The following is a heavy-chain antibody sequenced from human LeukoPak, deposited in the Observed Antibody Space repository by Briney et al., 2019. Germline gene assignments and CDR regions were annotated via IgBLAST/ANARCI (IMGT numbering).Heavy chain of an antibody. D-gene: IGHD3-16*02. V-gene: IGHV3-11*04. CDR3: ARGSFLITFGGLIV. CDR2: IGSSNTI. CDR1: GFTFSDYY. J-gene: IGHJ4*02. Sequence: GGSLRLSCAASGFTFSDYYMSWIRQAPGKGLEWLSYIGSSNTIYSADSVKSRFTISRDNAKNSLYLQMNSLRAEDTAVYYCARGSFLITFGGLIVWGQGTLVTVSS.